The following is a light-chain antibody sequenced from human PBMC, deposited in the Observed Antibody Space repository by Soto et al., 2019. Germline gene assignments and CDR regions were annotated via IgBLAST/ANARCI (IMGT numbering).Light chain of an antibody. CDR3: QQYESSLFT. J-gene: IGKJ2*01. V-gene: IGKV3-20*01. CDR1: QSVSNNY. Sequence: EIVLTQSPGTLSLSPGERATLSCGTSQSVSNNYLAWYQQKPGQAPRLLMYGVSNTATGIPDRFSGGGSGTDFTLTISRLEPEDFAMYYCQQYESSLFTFGQGTKLEI. CDR2: GVS.